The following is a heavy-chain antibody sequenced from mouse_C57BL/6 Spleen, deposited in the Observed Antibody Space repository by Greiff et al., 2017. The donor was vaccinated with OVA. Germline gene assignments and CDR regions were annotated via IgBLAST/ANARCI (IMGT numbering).Heavy chain of an antibody. CDR2: IDPSDSYT. V-gene: IGHV1-69*01. D-gene: IGHD3-2*02. CDR3: ARAAGDSSGYWFAY. Sequence: VQLQQPGAELVMPGASVKLSCKASGYTFTSYWMHWVKQRPGQGLEWIGEIDPSDSYTNYNQKFKGKSTLTVDKSSSTAYMQLSSLTSEDSAVYYCARAAGDSSGYWFAYWGQGTLVTVSA. CDR1: GYTFTSYW. J-gene: IGHJ3*01.